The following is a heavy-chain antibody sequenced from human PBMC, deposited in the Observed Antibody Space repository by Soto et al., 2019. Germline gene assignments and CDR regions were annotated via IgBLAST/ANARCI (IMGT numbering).Heavy chain of an antibody. CDR3: ARHQTTATDFDY. V-gene: IGHV4-34*01. CDR1: GGSFSGYY. J-gene: IGHJ4*02. CDR2: INHSGST. D-gene: IGHD4-17*01. Sequence: SETLSLTCAVYGGSFSGYYWSWIRQPPGKGLEWIGDINHSGSTNYNPSLKSRVTISVDTSKNQFSLKLSSVTAADTAVYYCARHQTTATDFDYWGQGTLVTVS.